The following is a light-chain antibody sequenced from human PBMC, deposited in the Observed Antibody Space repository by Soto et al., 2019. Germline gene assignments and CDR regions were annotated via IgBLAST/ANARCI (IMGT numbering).Light chain of an antibody. V-gene: IGKV1-5*03. J-gene: IGKJ1*01. Sequence: DIQMTQSPSTLSASAGDRVTITCRASQSISSWLAWYQQKPGKAPKLLIYKASSLESGVPSRFSGSGSGTEFPLTISSLQPDDFASYYCQQYNSYSWTFGQGTKVEIK. CDR2: KAS. CDR3: QQYNSYSWT. CDR1: QSISSW.